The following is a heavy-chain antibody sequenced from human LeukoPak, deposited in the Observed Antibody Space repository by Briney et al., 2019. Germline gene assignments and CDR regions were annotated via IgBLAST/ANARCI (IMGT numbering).Heavy chain of an antibody. CDR1: GFTFSSYS. D-gene: IGHD3-10*01. CDR2: ISSSSSYI. CDR3: ARDLGGGDPSQGYHYYMDI. Sequence: GGSLRLSCAASGFTFSSYSMNWVRQAPGKGLEWVSSISSSSSYIYYADSVKGRFTISRDNAKNSLYLQMNSLTAADTAVYYCARDLGGGDPSQGYHYYMDIWGKGITVTVSS. V-gene: IGHV3-21*04. J-gene: IGHJ6*03.